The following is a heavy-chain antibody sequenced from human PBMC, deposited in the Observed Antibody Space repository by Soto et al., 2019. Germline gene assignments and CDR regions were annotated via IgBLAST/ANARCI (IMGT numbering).Heavy chain of an antibody. J-gene: IGHJ4*02. CDR2: IIPIFGTA. V-gene: IGHV1-69*13. D-gene: IGHD6-19*01. Sequence: SVKVSCKASGGTFSSYAISWVRQAPGQGLEWMGGIIPIFGTANYAQKFQGRVTITADEPTSTAYMELSSLRSEDTAVYYCARGSGMGIAVAAHFDYWGQGTLVTVSS. CDR1: GGTFSSYA. CDR3: ARGSGMGIAVAAHFDY.